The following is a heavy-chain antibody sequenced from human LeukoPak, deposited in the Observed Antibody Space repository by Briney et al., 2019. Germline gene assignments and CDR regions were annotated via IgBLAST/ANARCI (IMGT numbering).Heavy chain of an antibody. V-gene: IGHV7-4-1*02. D-gene: IGHD3-10*01. Sequence: ASVKVSCKASGYTFTSYAMSWVRQAPGQGLEWMGWSNTNTGNPTYAQGFTGRFVFSLDTSVSTAYLQISSLKAEDTAVYYCARDGSTMVRGVIIKDSDYWGQGTLVTVSS. CDR2: SNTNTGNP. CDR1: GYTFTSYA. J-gene: IGHJ4*02. CDR3: ARDGSTMVRGVIIKDSDY.